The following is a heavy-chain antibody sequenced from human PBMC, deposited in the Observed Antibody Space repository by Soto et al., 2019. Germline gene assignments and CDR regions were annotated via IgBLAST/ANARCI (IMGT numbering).Heavy chain of an antibody. Sequence: ASVKVSCKTSVYTFTGYYIHWVRQAPGQGLEWMGWINPYNGGTNYAQKFQGRVTMTRDTSISTAYMELSRLRSDDTAVYYCARDPKNYYYGMDVWGQGTTVTVSS. V-gene: IGHV1-2*02. CDR2: INPYNGGT. J-gene: IGHJ6*02. CDR3: ARDPKNYYYGMDV. CDR1: VYTFTGYY.